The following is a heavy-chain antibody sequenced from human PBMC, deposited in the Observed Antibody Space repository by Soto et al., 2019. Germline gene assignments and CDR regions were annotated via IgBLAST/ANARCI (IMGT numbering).Heavy chain of an antibody. CDR3: ARDVYDFLGGFDP. V-gene: IGHV3-30*03. D-gene: IGHD3-3*01. J-gene: IGHJ5*02. CDR2: ISFDGSKR. CDR1: EVTFRGYD. Sequence: QVQLVESGGGVVQPGRSLRLSCAASEVTFRGYDMHWVRQAPGKGLEWVAVISFDGSKRFYADSVKGRFTISRDDSKNTLYLQMNSLRTEDTAMYFCARDVYDFLGGFDPWGQGTLVTVSS.